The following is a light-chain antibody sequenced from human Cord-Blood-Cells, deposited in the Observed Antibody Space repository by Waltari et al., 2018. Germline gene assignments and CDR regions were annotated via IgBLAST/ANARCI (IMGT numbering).Light chain of an antibody. CDR2: AAS. CDR1: QSISSY. Sequence: DIQMTQSPSPLSASVGDRVTITCRASQSISSYLNWYQQKPGKAPKLLIYAASSLQSGVPSRFSGSGSGTDFTLTISSLQPEDFATYYCQQSYSTPYTFGQVTKLEIK. CDR3: QQSYSTPYT. J-gene: IGKJ2*01. V-gene: IGKV1-39*01.